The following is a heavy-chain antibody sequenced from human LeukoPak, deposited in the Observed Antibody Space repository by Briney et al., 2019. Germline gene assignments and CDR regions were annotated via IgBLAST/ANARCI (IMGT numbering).Heavy chain of an antibody. V-gene: IGHV3-7*01. D-gene: IGHD6-19*01. CDR1: WFTLSCFL. J-gene: IGHJ4*02. Sequence: WGALRLSFAGSWFTLSCFLMRRGRPAPGEGAGWGGNIKQDGSEKYYVDSVKGRFTISRDNAKNSLYLQMNSLRAEDTAVYYCARDVVAVAGPFFDYWGQGTLVTVSS. CDR3: ARDVVAVAGPFFDY. CDR2: IKQDGSEK.